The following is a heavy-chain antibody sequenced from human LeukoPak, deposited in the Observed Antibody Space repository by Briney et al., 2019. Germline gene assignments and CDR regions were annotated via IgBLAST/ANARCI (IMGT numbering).Heavy chain of an antibody. CDR1: GYTFTGYY. J-gene: IGHJ5*02. CDR2: INPNSGGT. Sequence: ASVKVSCKASGYTFTGYYMHWVRQAPGQGLEWMGWINPNSGGTNYAQKFQGRVTMTRDTSTSTVYMELSSLRSEDTAVYYGARGLLSNWFDPWGQGTLVTVSS. D-gene: IGHD3-10*01. V-gene: IGHV1-2*02. CDR3: ARGLLSNWFDP.